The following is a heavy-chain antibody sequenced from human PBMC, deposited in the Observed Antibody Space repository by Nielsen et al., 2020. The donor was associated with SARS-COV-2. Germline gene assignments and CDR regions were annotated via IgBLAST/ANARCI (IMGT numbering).Heavy chain of an antibody. V-gene: IGHV7-4-1*02. CDR3: ARESELRGLDP. Sequence: ASVMVSCKASGYSFTTYAMNWVRQAPGQRLEWMGWINTITGNPTYAQGFIGRYVFSLDTSVSTAYLQINDLEAADTAVYYCARESELRGLDPWGQGTLVTVSS. CDR2: INTITGNP. CDR1: GYSFTTYA. D-gene: IGHD5-24*01. J-gene: IGHJ5*02.